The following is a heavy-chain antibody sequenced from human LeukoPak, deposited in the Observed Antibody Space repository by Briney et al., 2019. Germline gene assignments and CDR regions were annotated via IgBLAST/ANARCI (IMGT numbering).Heavy chain of an antibody. V-gene: IGHV4-59*01. J-gene: IGHJ4*02. Sequence: SETLSLTCTVSGGSISKYYWSWIRQPPGKGLEWIGYIYYSGNTNYNPSLKSRVTISEDTSKNQFSLKLSSVTAADTAVYYCASPYRSRFEYWGQGTLVTVSS. CDR2: IYYSGNT. D-gene: IGHD1-26*01. CDR1: GGSISKYY. CDR3: ASPYRSRFEY.